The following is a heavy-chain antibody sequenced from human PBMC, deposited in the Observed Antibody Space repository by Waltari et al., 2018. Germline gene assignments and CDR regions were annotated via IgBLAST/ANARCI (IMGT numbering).Heavy chain of an antibody. V-gene: IGHV4-34*01. Sequence: QVQLQQWGAGLLEPSETLSLSCAVYGGALSGYCWGWVRQAPGKGRGGIGEMDERGGANENPSLKSRVTISGDTAKNQLSLKLSAVTAADTAVYYCARGRGRNWFDPWGQGTLVTVSS. D-gene: IGHD5-12*01. CDR2: MDERGGA. J-gene: IGHJ5*02. CDR1: GGALSGYC. CDR3: ARGRGRNWFDP.